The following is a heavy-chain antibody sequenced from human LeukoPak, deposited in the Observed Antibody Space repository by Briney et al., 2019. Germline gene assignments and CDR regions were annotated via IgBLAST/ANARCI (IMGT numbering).Heavy chain of an antibody. CDR3: AREDDSSGLRVAFDI. Sequence: PSQTLSLTCTVSGGSISSGSYYWTWIRQPAGKGLEWIGYIYYSGSTNYNPSLKSRVTISVDTSKNQFSLKLSSVTAADTAVYYCAREDDSSGLRVAFDIWGQGTMVTVSS. J-gene: IGHJ3*02. CDR2: IYYSGST. V-gene: IGHV4-61*09. D-gene: IGHD3-22*01. CDR1: GGSISSGSYY.